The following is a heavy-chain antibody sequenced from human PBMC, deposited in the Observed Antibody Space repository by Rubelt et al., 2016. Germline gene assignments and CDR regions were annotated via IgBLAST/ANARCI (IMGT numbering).Heavy chain of an antibody. CDR1: GGTFSSYA. CDR3: ARDNWGTDAFDI. D-gene: IGHD7-27*01. Sequence: QVQLVQSGAEVKKPGSSVKVSCKASGGTFSSYAISWVRQAPGQGLEWMGGIIPIFGTANYAKKLQGRVTITADKSTSTAYMELSSLRSEDTAVYYCARDNWGTDAFDIWGQGTMVTVSS. J-gene: IGHJ3*02. CDR2: IIPIFGTA. V-gene: IGHV1-69*06.